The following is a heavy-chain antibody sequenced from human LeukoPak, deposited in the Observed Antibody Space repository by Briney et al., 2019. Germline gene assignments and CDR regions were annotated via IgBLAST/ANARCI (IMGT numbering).Heavy chain of an antibody. CDR2: INHSGST. D-gene: IGHD3-10*01. Sequence: PSETLSLTCAVHGGSFSGYYWSWIRQPPGKGLEWIGEINHSGSTNYNPSLKSRVTISVDTSKNQFSLKLSSVTAADTAVYYCARGAYYGSGSYYPAWYYYYGMDVWGQGTTVTVSS. J-gene: IGHJ6*02. CDR1: GGSFSGYY. V-gene: IGHV4-34*01. CDR3: ARGAYYGSGSYYPAWYYYYGMDV.